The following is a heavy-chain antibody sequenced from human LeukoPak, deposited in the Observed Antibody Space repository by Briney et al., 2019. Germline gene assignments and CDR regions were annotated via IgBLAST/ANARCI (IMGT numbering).Heavy chain of an antibody. Sequence: GGSLRLSCAASGFTFSSYAMSWVRQAPGKGLEWVSAISGSGGSTYYADSVKGRFTISRDNSKNTLYLQMNSLRAEDTAVYYCAKDQVAVVPAAMGGYYYGMDVWGQGTTVTVSS. V-gene: IGHV3-23*01. D-gene: IGHD2-2*01. J-gene: IGHJ6*02. CDR3: AKDQVAVVPAAMGGYYYGMDV. CDR2: ISGSGGST. CDR1: GFTFSSYA.